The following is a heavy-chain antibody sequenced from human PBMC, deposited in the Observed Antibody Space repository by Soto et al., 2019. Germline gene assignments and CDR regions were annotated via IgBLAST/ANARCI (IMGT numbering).Heavy chain of an antibody. CDR2: MFYSGLT. CDR3: APLSVSLSGPYGIHV. D-gene: IGHD2-15*01. V-gene: IGHV4-39*01. CDR1: GYSVTSSDYY. J-gene: IGHJ6*02. Sequence: SETLSLTCSVSGYSVTSSDYYWAWIRQPPGKGLEWIGSMFYSGLTYYNPSLKSRVTLSVDTSKNQFSVRLNSVTAADTAVYYCAPLSVSLSGPYGIHVWGQGTTVT.